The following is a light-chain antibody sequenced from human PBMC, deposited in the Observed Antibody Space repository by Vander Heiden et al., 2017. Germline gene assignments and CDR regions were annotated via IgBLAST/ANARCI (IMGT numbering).Light chain of an antibody. CDR2: SDT. J-gene: IGLJ2*01. CDR1: VLARQN. Sequence: SSDLTKPPSVSVSQGQTAKITCSADVLARQNAYWYQQKPGQAPLLLIYSDTKRPSGIPERFSGSISGTIVTLTISDVQAEDEADYYCQSADSSGTYSVVFGGGTQLTVL. V-gene: IGLV3-25*03. CDR3: QSADSSGTYSVV.